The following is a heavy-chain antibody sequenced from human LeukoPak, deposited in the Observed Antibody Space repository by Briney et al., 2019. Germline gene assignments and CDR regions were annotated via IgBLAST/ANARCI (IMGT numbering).Heavy chain of an antibody. CDR3: AREGGIAARPGVYYYYMDV. Sequence: ASVKVSCKASGYTFTGYYMHWVRQAPGQGLEWMGWINPNSGGTNYAQKLQGRVTMTRDTSISTAYMELSRLRSDDTAVYYCAREGGIAARPGVYYYYMDVWGKGTTVTVSS. CDR2: INPNSGGT. CDR1: GYTFTGYY. D-gene: IGHD6-6*01. V-gene: IGHV1-2*02. J-gene: IGHJ6*03.